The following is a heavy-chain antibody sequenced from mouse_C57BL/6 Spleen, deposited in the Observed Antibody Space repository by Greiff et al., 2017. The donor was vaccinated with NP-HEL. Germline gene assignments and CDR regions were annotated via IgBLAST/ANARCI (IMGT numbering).Heavy chain of an antibody. CDR2: INPNNGGT. Sequence: VQLQQSGPELVKPGASVKISCKASGYTFTDYYMNWVKQSHGKSLEWIGDINPNNGGTSYNQKFKGKATLTVDKSSSTAYMELRSLTSEDSAVYYCASRGVLLTWFAYWGQGTLVTVSA. CDR3: ASRGVLLTWFAY. V-gene: IGHV1-26*01. D-gene: IGHD1-1*01. CDR1: GYTFTDYY. J-gene: IGHJ3*01.